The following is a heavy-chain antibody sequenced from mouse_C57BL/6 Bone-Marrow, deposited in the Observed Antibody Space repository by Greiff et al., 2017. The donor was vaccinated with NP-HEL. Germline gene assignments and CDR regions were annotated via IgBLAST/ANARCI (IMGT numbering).Heavy chain of an antibody. CDR1: GYTFTSYG. CDR2: IYPRSGNT. CDR3: AHITTVVAELFDY. V-gene: IGHV1-81*01. Sequence: QVQLKQSGAELARPGASVKLSCKASGYTFTSYGISWVKQRTGQGLEWIGEIYPRSGNTYYNEKFKGKATLTADKSSSTAYMELRSLTSEDSAVYFCAHITTVVAELFDYWGQGTTLTVSS. D-gene: IGHD1-1*01. J-gene: IGHJ2*01.